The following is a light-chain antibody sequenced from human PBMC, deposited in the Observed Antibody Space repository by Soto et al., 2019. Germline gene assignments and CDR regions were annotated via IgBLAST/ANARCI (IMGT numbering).Light chain of an antibody. V-gene: IGKV3-11*01. J-gene: IGKJ3*01. CDR1: QSVSSY. CDR2: DAS. Sequence: EIVLTQSPATLSLSPGERATLSCRASQSVSSYLAWYQQKPGQAPRLLIYDASNRATGIPARFSGSGSGTDFALTISSLEPEDVAVYYCQQRNNWPKPFTFGPGTKVDIK. CDR3: QQRNNWPKPFT.